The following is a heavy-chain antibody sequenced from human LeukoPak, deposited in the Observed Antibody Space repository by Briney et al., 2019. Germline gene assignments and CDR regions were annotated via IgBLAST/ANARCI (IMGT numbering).Heavy chain of an antibody. CDR1: GGSISSYY. J-gene: IGHJ3*02. D-gene: IGHD1-1*01. CDR3: ARARIDQRDAFDI. CDR2: IYYSGST. Sequence: PSETLSLTCTVSGGSISSYYWSWIRQPPGKGLEWLGYIYYSGSTNYKPSLKSRVTISVDTSKNQFSLKLSSVTAADTAVYYCARARIDQRDAFDIWGQGTMVTVSS. V-gene: IGHV4-59*01.